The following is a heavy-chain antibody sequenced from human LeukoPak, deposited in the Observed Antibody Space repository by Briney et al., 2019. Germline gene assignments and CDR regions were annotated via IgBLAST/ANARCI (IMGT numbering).Heavy chain of an antibody. Sequence: GASVKVSCKASGYTFTGYYMHWVRPAPGQGLEWMGWINPNSGGTNYAQKFQGWVTLTRDTSISTAYMELSRLRSDDTAVYYCARELESGLGENAFDIWGQGTMVTVSS. V-gene: IGHV1-2*04. CDR2: INPNSGGT. J-gene: IGHJ3*02. CDR1: GYTFTGYY. D-gene: IGHD1-1*01. CDR3: ARELESGLGENAFDI.